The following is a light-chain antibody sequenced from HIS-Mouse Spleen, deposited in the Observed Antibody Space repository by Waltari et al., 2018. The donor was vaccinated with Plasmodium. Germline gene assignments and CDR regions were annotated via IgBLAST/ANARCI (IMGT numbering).Light chain of an antibody. CDR1: QGISSY. J-gene: IGKJ4*01. CDR2: AAS. V-gene: IGKV1-8*01. CDR3: QQYYSYLLT. Sequence: AIWLIQSPSSFSAPQAFRFTTTCRASQGISSYLAWYQQKPGKAPKLLIYAASTLQSGVPSRFSGSGSGTDFTLTISCLQSEDFATYYCQQYYSYLLTFGGGTKVEIK.